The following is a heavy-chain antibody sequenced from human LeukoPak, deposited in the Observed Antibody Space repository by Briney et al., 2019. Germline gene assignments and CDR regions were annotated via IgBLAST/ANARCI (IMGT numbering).Heavy chain of an antibody. CDR1: GGTFSSYA. J-gene: IGHJ6*03. D-gene: IGHD6-13*01. CDR2: IIPIFGTA. V-gene: IGHV1-69*05. CDR3: ARGGAAASYYYYMDV. Sequence: SVKVSCKASGGTFSSYAMSWVRQAPGQGLEWMGGIIPIFGTANYAQKFQGRVTITTDESTSTAYMELSSLRSEDTAVYYCARGGAAASYYYYMDVWGKGTTVTVSS.